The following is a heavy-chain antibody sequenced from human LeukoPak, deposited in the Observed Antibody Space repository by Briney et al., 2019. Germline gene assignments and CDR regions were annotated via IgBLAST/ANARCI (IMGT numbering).Heavy chain of an antibody. CDR3: TSALLTWRELWLDY. Sequence: GGSIRLSCAASGFNFTNAWMSWVRQAPGKGLEWVGRVKSKTDGGTTDYAAPVKDRFTISRDDSKNTLFLQMNSLKTEDTAVYFCTSALLTWRELWLDYWGQGTLVTVSS. J-gene: IGHJ4*02. D-gene: IGHD3-10*01. V-gene: IGHV3-15*01. CDR2: VKSKTDGGTT. CDR1: GFNFTNAW.